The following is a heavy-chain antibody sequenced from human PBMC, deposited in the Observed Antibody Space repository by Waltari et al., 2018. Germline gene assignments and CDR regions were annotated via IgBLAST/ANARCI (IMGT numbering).Heavy chain of an antibody. D-gene: IGHD3-10*01. J-gene: IGHJ5*02. CDR2: VSLDGSTT. V-gene: IGHV3-30*18. CDR3: AKDAFGNTYLDH. Sequence: QVQLVESGGGVVQPGMSLRLSCAASGFSLSHFVMHWVRQAPGEGVVWVALVSLDGSTTDYADSLRGRFTISRDNSKNTLYLDINTLRVDDTAIDYCAKDAFGNTYLDHWGQGTLVTVSS. CDR1: GFSLSHFV.